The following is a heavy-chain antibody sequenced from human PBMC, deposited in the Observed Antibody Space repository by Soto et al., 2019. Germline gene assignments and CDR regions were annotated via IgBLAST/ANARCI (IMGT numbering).Heavy chain of an antibody. Sequence: GGSLRLSCAASGFTFNSYAMSWVRQAPGKGLEWVSTIIGSGGSTYYAGSVKGRFSVSRDNSKNSLYLQMNSLRDEDTCVYYCARDNGIEGSFDPWGQGTLVTVSS. J-gene: IGHJ5*02. V-gene: IGHV3-23*01. CDR3: ARDNGIEGSFDP. CDR1: GFTFNSYA. CDR2: IIGSGGST.